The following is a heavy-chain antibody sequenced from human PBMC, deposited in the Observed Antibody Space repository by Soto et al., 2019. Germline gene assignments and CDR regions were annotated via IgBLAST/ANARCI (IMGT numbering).Heavy chain of an antibody. CDR2: IYSGGDT. CDR3: ARDEAGYSSSWYY. CDR1: GFSVSSEY. D-gene: IGHD6-13*01. V-gene: IGHV3-66*01. J-gene: IGHJ4*02. Sequence: EVQLVESGGGLVQPGGSLRLSCAAAGFSVSSEYMSWVRQAPGKGLEWVSVIYSGGDTYYAASVKGRFTLSRDNSNNTRYLQMNSLRVEDTGVYYCARDEAGYSSSWYYWGQGTLVTVSS.